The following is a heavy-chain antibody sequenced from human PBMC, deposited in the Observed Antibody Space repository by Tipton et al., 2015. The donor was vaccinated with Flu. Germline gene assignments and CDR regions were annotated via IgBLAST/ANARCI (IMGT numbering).Heavy chain of an antibody. CDR2: IYTSGST. D-gene: IGHD6-13*01. CDR1: GGSISSYY. V-gene: IGHV4-4*07. Sequence: TLSLTCTVSGGSISSYYWSWIRQPAGKGLEWIGRIYTSGSTNYNPSLKSRVTMSVDTSKNQFSLKLSSVTAADTAVYYCARDSQQLVHRYYYYGTDVWGQGTTVTVSS. J-gene: IGHJ6*02. CDR3: ARDSQQLVHRYYYYGTDV.